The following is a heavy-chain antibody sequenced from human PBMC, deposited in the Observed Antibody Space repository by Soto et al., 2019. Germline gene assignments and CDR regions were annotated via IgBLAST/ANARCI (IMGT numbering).Heavy chain of an antibody. V-gene: IGHV1-18*01. Sequence: QVQIEQSGAEVRKPGASVKVSCKASGYTFSDYGITWVRQAPGKGPEWMGWISCHNGNTSHAQKFQDRGTMSTETSASTAYMELRSLRSADTAVYYCTRGPLYNSGWYRDWFDPWGQGTLVTVSS. J-gene: IGHJ5*02. CDR3: TRGPLYNSGWYRDWFDP. CDR1: GYTFSDYG. D-gene: IGHD6-19*01. CDR2: ISCHNGNT.